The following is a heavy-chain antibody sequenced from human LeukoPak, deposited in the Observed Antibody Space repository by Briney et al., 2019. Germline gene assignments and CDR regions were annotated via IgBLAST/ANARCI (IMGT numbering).Heavy chain of an antibody. V-gene: IGHV3-7*01. J-gene: IGHJ4*02. CDR3: ARDKIVGASKFDY. CDR1: GFTFSNYW. Sequence: GGSLRLSCAASGFTFSNYWMSWVRQAPGKGLEWVAHIKQDESEKYYVDSVKGRFTISRDNAKNSLYLQMNSLRAEDTAIYYCARDKIVGASKFDYWGQGTLVTVSS. CDR2: IKQDESEK. D-gene: IGHD1-26*01.